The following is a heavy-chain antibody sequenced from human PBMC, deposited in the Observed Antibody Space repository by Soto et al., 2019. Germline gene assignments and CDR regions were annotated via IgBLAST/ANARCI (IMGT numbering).Heavy chain of an antibody. CDR3: ARSRGYTHGPVGYYYGMEV. Sequence: SVKVSCKASGGTFSSYAISWVRQAPGQGLEWMGRIIPIFGTANYAQKFQGRVTITADESTSTVNMELSSLRSEDTAVYHCARSRGYTHGPVGYYYGMEVWGQGTTVTVSS. J-gene: IGHJ6*02. CDR1: GGTFSSYA. CDR2: IIPIFGTA. D-gene: IGHD5-18*01. V-gene: IGHV1-69*13.